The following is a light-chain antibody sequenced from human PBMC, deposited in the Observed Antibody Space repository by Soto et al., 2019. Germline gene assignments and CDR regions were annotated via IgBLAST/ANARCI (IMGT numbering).Light chain of an antibody. CDR1: SSDVGAYNF. CDR3: TSCTTSTTMI. Sequence: QSALTQPASVSGSPGQSITISCTGTSSDVGAYNFVSWYQQHPGEVPKLILYDVNVRPSGVSNRFSGSKSGNTASLTISGLQAEDEADYYCTSCTTSTTMIFGGGTKLTVL. V-gene: IGLV2-14*03. CDR2: DVN. J-gene: IGLJ2*01.